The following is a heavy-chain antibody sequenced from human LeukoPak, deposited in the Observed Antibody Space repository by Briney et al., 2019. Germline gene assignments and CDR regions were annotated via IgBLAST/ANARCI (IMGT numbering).Heavy chain of an antibody. V-gene: IGHV3-30-3*01. J-gene: IGHJ4*02. CDR1: GFTFSSSA. Sequence: GGSLRLSCAASGFTFSSSAMHWVRQAPGKGLEWVAVISYDGSNKYYADSVKGRFTISRDNSKNTLYLQMNSLRAGDTAVYYCARDSDADSVPDYWGQGTLVTVSS. CDR2: ISYDGSNK. D-gene: IGHD2-2*01. CDR3: ARDSDADSVPDY.